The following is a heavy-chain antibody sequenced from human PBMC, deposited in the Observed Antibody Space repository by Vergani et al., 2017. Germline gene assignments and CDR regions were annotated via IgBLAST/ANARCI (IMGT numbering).Heavy chain of an antibody. J-gene: IGHJ5*02. CDR1: FDSIRNLY. D-gene: IGHD6-19*01. Sequence: QVQLQESGPGLVKSSETLSLTCSVSFDSIRNLYCNWIRQPPGKGLEWIGSIHYSENTNYNPSLKHRVTISVDTSKNQFSLTLTSVTAADTAVYYCASDTHSGQRADRWGQGILVTVTS. V-gene: IGHV4-59*11. CDR3: ASDTHSGQRADR. CDR2: IHYSENT.